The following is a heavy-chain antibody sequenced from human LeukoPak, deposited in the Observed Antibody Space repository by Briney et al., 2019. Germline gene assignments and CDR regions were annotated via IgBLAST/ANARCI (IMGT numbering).Heavy chain of an antibody. CDR1: GGSFSGYY. D-gene: IGHD6-13*01. Sequence: SETLSLTCAVYGGSFSGYYRSWIRQPPGKGLEWIGEINHSGSTNYNPSLKSRVTISVDTSKNQFSLKLSSVTAADTAVYYCARHGPSSSSWYYFDYWGQGTLVTVSS. CDR3: ARHGPSSSSWYYFDY. V-gene: IGHV4-34*01. CDR2: INHSGST. J-gene: IGHJ4*02.